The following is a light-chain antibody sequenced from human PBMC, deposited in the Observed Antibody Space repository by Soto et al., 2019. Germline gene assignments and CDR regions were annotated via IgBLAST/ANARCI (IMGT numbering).Light chain of an antibody. CDR2: EVT. J-gene: IGLJ1*01. CDR3: FSYAGDSVYV. CDR1: NSDVGSYNL. Sequence: QSLMTKPASVSGSPRQSITISCTGTNSDVGSYNLVSWFQQHPGKAPKLVIYEVTKRPSGVSDRFSGSKSGNTASLTISGLQAEDEADYYCFSYAGDSVYVFGTGTKVTVL. V-gene: IGLV2-23*02.